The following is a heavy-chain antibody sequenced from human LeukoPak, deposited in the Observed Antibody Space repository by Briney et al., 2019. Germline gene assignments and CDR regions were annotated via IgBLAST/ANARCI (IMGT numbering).Heavy chain of an antibody. CDR2: IWYNGSNK. D-gene: IGHD4-17*01. CDR1: GFTFSSFG. Sequence: PGGSLRLSCAASGFTFSSFGMHWVRQAPGKGLEWVVDIWYNGSNKYYAESVKGRFTISRDNSKNTLYLQMNSLRAEDTAVYYCSRGGYGDYNNWFDPWGQGTLVIVSS. J-gene: IGHJ5*02. CDR3: SRGGYGDYNNWFDP. V-gene: IGHV3-33*01.